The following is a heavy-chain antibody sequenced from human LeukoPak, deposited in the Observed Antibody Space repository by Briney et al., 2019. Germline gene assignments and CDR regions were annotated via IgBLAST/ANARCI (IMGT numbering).Heavy chain of an antibody. CDR2: FSGSGSRT. J-gene: IGHJ4*02. CDR1: GFIFNSFA. V-gene: IGHV3-23*01. Sequence: GRSLRLSCAASGFIFNSFAMSWVRQAPGKGLEWVSSFSGSGSRTSYADSVKGRFTISRDDSRNTLYLQMNSLRGDDTAVYYCAKDVGKWESLHFFDYWGQGTLVTVSS. D-gene: IGHD1-26*01. CDR3: AKDVGKWESLHFFDY.